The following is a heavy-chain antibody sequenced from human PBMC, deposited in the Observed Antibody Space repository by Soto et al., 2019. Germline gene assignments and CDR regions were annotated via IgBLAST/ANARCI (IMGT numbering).Heavy chain of an antibody. CDR1: GFTFSSYA. D-gene: IGHD1-26*01. J-gene: IGHJ4*02. CDR2: ISYDGSNK. CDR3: ARQWVY. Sequence: ESGGGVVQPGRSLRLSCAASGFTFSSYAMHWVRQAPDKGLEWVAVISYDGSNKYFADSVKGRFTISRDNSENTLYLQMNSLRAEDTAVYYCARQWVYWGQGTLVTVSS. V-gene: IGHV3-30-3*01.